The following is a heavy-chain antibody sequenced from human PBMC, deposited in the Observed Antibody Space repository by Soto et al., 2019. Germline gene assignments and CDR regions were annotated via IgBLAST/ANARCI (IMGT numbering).Heavy chain of an antibody. J-gene: IGHJ4*02. CDR1: GFNFDDYA. Sequence: EVHLVESGGGLVQPGESLTLSCVASGFNFDDYAMHWVRQAPGKGLECVSSISWNSGSISYADSVKGRLTFSRDNAKNTLYLKMNTLRPEDAALYYCAKDIFSGQYSSSCKEHSYFDSWGQGTLVTVSS. CDR2: ISWNSGSI. D-gene: IGHD6-13*01. CDR3: AKDIFSGQYSSSCKEHSYFDS. V-gene: IGHV3-9*01.